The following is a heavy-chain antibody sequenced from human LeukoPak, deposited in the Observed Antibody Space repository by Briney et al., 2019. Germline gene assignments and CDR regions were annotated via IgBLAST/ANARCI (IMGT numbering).Heavy chain of an antibody. D-gene: IGHD2-8*01. J-gene: IGHJ4*02. CDR3: ARGYCTNGVCYIGPFDY. Sequence: SETLSLTCTVSGGSISSYYWSWIRQPPGKGLEWIGYIYYSGSTNYNPSLKSRDTISVDTSKNQFSLKLSSVTAADTAVYYCARGYCTNGVCYIGPFDYWGQGTLVTVSS. V-gene: IGHV4-59*01. CDR1: GGSISSYY. CDR2: IYYSGST.